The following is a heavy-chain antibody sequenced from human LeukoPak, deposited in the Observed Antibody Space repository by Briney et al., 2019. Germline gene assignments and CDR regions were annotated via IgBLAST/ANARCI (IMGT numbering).Heavy chain of an antibody. CDR3: ARGGVGATTYVWFDP. CDR1: GYNFMSYG. D-gene: IGHD1-26*01. J-gene: IGHJ5*02. CDR2: INPNGGST. Sequence: GASVKVSCKASGYNFMSYGISWVRQAPGQGLECMGIINPNGGSTSYAQKFQGRVTMTRDMSTSTVYMELSSLRSEDTAVYYCARGGVGATTYVWFDPWGQGTLVTVSS. V-gene: IGHV1-46*01.